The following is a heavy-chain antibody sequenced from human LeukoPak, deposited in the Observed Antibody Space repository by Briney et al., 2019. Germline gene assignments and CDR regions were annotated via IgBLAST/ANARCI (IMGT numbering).Heavy chain of an antibody. V-gene: IGHV3-23*01. D-gene: IGHD3-3*01. CDR2: ISGSGDDT. CDR3: AREIPRRITIFGVESYGMDV. CDR1: GFTFSNYG. Sequence: GGSLRLSCAASGFTFSNYGMSWVRQAPGKGLEWVSGISGSGDDTPHADSVKGRFTISRDNSKNTLYLQMNSLRDEDTAVYYCAREIPRRITIFGVESYGMDVWGQGTTVTVSS. J-gene: IGHJ6*02.